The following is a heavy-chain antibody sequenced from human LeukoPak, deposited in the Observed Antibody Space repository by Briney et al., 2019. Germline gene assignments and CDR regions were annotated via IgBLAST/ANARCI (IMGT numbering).Heavy chain of an antibody. CDR3: ARGLGGGNSVYFDL. CDR2: INHGGSA. Sequence: PSETLSLTCAVYDVSLSAYYWSWIRQPPWKGMEWIGEINHGGSANYNPTLQSRVTISVDTSKNQFSLKLSSVTAADTAVYYCARGLGGGNSVYFDLWGRGTLVMVSS. CDR1: DVSLSAYY. V-gene: IGHV4-34*01. J-gene: IGHJ2*01. D-gene: IGHD4-23*01.